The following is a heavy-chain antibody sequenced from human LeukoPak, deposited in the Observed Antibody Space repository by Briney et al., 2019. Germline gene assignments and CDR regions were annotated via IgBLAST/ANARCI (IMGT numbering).Heavy chain of an antibody. CDR3: VRASCSSTSCTLGGAFDI. CDR2: ISSSSSYI. CDR1: GFTFSSYS. Sequence: GGSLRLSCAASGFTFSSYSMNWVRQAPGKGLEWVSSISSSSSYIYYADSVKGRFTISRDNAKNSLYLQMNSLRAEDTAVYYCVRASCSSTSCTLGGAFDIWGQGTMVTVSS. V-gene: IGHV3-21*01. D-gene: IGHD2-2*01. J-gene: IGHJ3*02.